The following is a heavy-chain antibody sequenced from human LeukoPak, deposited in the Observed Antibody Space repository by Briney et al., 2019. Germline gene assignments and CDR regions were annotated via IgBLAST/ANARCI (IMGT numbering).Heavy chain of an antibody. CDR1: GFTFDDYG. CDR3: ARDSGDYDFWSGYVSPASYFDY. CDR2: INWNGGST. D-gene: IGHD3-3*01. V-gene: IGHV3-20*04. J-gene: IGHJ4*02. Sequence: PGGSLRLSCAASGFTFDDYGMSWVRQAPGKGLEWVSGINWNGGSTGYADSVKGRFTISRDNAKNSLYLQMNSLRAEDTAVYYCARDSGDYDFWSGYVSPASYFDYWGQGTLVTVSS.